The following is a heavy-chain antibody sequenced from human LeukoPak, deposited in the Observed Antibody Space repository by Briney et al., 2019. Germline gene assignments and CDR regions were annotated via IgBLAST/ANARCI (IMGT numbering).Heavy chain of an antibody. CDR3: ATQYDSGTLAYGY. Sequence: SETLSLTCTVSGASISSYYWTWIRQAPGKGLEWIGYINYSGSTHYNPSLGSRVTMSIDTSKNQFSLQLSSVTAAYTAVYYCATQYDSGTLAYGYWGQGTLVTVSS. V-gene: IGHV4-59*08. J-gene: IGHJ4*02. CDR2: INYSGST. CDR1: GASISSYY. D-gene: IGHD3-10*01.